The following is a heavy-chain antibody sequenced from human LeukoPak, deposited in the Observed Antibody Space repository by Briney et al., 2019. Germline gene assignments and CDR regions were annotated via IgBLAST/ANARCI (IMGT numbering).Heavy chain of an antibody. V-gene: IGHV3-7*04. CDR3: ARDRPTTVSTRRSAFDI. Sequence: PGGSLRLSCAASGFTFSNSWMSWVRQAPGKGLEWVANIKQDGSDKYYVESVKGRFTISRDNVKNSLYLQMNSLRAEDTAVYYCARDRPTTVSTRRSAFDIWGQGTMVTVSS. J-gene: IGHJ3*02. CDR1: GFTFSNSW. CDR2: IKQDGSDK. D-gene: IGHD4-17*01.